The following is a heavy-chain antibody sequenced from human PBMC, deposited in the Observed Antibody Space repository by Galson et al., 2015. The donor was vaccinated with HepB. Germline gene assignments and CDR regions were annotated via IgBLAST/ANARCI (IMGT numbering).Heavy chain of an antibody. CDR2: INPSGGST. V-gene: IGHV1-46*01. Sequence: SVKVSCKASGYTFTSYYMHWVRQAPGQGLEWMGIINPSGGSTSYAQKFQGRVTMTRDTSTSTVYMELSSLKSEDTAVYYCARVSIVVVPAASNYWYFDLWGRGTLVTVSS. D-gene: IGHD2-2*01. CDR3: ARVSIVVVPAASNYWYFDL. CDR1: GYTFTSYY. J-gene: IGHJ2*01.